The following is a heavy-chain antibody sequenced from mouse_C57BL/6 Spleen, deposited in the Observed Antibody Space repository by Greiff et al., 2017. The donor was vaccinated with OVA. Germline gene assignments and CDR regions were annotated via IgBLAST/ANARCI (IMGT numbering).Heavy chain of an antibody. CDR1: GYTFTDYE. V-gene: IGHV1-15*01. CDR2: IDPETGGT. CDR3: TRDGSSYIAY. J-gene: IGHJ3*01. Sequence: VQLQQSGAELVRPGASVTLSCKASGYTFTDYEMPWVKQTPVHGLEWIGAIDPETGGTAYNQKFKGKAILTADKSSSTAYMELRSLTSEDSAVYYCTRDGSSYIAYWGQGTLVTVSA. D-gene: IGHD1-1*01.